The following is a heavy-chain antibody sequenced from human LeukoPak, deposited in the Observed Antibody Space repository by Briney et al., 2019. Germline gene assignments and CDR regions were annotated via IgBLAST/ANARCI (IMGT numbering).Heavy chain of an antibody. J-gene: IGHJ4*02. V-gene: IGHV3-11*04. D-gene: IGHD1-26*01. CDR3: ARDTANAPQIRGFDH. CDR2: ISSSGSTI. Sequence: GGSLRLSRAASGFTFSDYYMSWIRQAPGKGLEWASYISSSGSTIYYADSVKGRFTISRDNAKNSLYLQMNSLRAEDTAVYYCARDTANAPQIRGFDHWGQGTLVTVSS. CDR1: GFTFSDYY.